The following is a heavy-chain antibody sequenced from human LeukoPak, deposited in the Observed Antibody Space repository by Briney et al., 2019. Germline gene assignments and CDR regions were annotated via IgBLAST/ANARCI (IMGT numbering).Heavy chain of an antibody. Sequence: SETLSLTCTVSGGSISSSSYYWGWIRQPPGKGLEWIGSIHYSGSTYYNPSLKSRVTISVDTSKNQFSLKLSSVTAADTAVYYCARDSGSYFFYWGQGTLVTVSS. CDR1: GGSISSSSYY. CDR3: ARDSGSYFFY. J-gene: IGHJ4*02. V-gene: IGHV4-39*07. D-gene: IGHD1-26*01. CDR2: IHYSGST.